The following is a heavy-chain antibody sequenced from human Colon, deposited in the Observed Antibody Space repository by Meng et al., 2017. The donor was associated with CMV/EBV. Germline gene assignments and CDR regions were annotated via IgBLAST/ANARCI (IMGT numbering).Heavy chain of an antibody. Sequence: GESLKISCLASGFTFRTHAMHWVRQAPGKGLEWVAVIWNEGRDKFYGHSLKGRCTVSRDNSKNMLYLDLTGLRVEDSATYYCARDRYMSSWFGDMQDWGQGVAVTVSS. V-gene: IGHV3-33*01. J-gene: IGHJ1*01. CDR1: GFTFRTHA. D-gene: IGHD6-13*01. CDR3: ARDRYMSSWFGDMQD. CDR2: IWNEGRDK.